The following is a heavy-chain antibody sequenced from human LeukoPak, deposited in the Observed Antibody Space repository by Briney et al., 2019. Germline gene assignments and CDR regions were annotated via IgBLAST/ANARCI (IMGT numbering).Heavy chain of an antibody. CDR3: ARDDYGAPGAYYYGMDV. Sequence: ASVKVSCKASGYTFTSYALHWVRQAPGQRLEWMGWINAGNGNTKYSQKFQGRVTITRDTSASTAYMELSSLRSEDTAVYYCARDDYGAPGAYYYGMDVWGQGTTVTVSS. D-gene: IGHD4-17*01. V-gene: IGHV1-3*01. CDR1: GYTFTSYA. J-gene: IGHJ6*02. CDR2: INAGNGNT.